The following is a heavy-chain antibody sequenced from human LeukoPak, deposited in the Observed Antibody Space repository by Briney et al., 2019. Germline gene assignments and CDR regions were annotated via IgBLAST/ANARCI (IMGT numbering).Heavy chain of an antibody. CDR3: ARLGSGSTDY. J-gene: IGHJ4*02. CDR1: GGSISSSSYY. V-gene: IGHV4-39*01. CDR2: IYYSGST. D-gene: IGHD1-26*01. Sequence: SETLSLTCTVSGGSISSSSYYWGWIRQPPGKGLEWIGSIYYSGSTYYNPSLKSRVTISVDTSKNQFSLKLSSVTAADTAVYYCARLGSGSTDYWGQGTLVTVSS.